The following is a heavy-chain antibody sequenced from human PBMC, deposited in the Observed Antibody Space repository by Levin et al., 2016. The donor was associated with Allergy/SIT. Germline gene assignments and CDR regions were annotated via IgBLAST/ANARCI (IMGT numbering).Heavy chain of an antibody. CDR1: GYMFTDYY. J-gene: IGHJ6*01. CDR2: IKPNGGST. CDR3: ARVYYDHLYYGMDV. Sequence: ASVKVSCKASGYMFTDYYMNWVRQAPGHGLEWMGIIKPNGGSTYFGQKFQGRVTMTRDTSTSTIYMELSSLTSDDTAVYYCARVYYDHLYYGMDVWGQGTTVTVSS. V-gene: IGHV1-46*01. D-gene: IGHD3-3*01.